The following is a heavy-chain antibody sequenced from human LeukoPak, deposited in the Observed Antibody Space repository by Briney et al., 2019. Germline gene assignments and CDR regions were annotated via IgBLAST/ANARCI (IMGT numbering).Heavy chain of an antibody. J-gene: IGHJ4*02. CDR1: GGSISSYY. V-gene: IGHV4-59*08. CDR3: ARGPTVAYCGGDCYSDFDY. D-gene: IGHD2-21*02. CDR2: IYYSGSP. Sequence: SETLSLTCTVSGGSISSYYWSWIRQPPGKGLEWIGYIYYSGSPNYNPSLKSRVTISVDTSKNQFSLKLSSVTAADTAVYYCARGPTVAYCGGDCYSDFDYWGQGTLVTVSS.